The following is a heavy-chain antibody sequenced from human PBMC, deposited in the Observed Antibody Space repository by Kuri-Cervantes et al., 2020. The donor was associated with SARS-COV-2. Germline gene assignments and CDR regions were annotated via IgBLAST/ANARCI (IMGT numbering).Heavy chain of an antibody. D-gene: IGHD3-3*01. V-gene: IGHV4-59*01. Sequence: SETLSLTCTVSGGSISSYYWSWIRQPPGKGLEWIGYIYYSGSTNYNLSLKSRVTISVDTSKNQFSLKLSSVTAADTAVYYCARDSSGYYYYGMDVWGQGTTVTVSS. J-gene: IGHJ6*02. CDR2: IYYSGST. CDR3: ARDSSGYYYYGMDV. CDR1: GGSISSYY.